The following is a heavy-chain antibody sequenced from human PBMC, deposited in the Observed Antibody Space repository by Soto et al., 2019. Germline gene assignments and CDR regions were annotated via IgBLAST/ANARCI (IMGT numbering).Heavy chain of an antibody. CDR3: ARGSMVRGAPRGGMDV. CDR1: GGSFSGYY. CDR2: INHSGST. J-gene: IGHJ6*02. V-gene: IGHV4-34*01. Sequence: PSETLSLTCAVYGGSFSGYYWSWIRQPPGKGLEWIGEINHSGSTNYNPSLKSRVTISVDTSKNQFSLKLSSVTAADTAVYYCARGSMVRGAPRGGMDVWGQGTTVTVSS. D-gene: IGHD3-10*01.